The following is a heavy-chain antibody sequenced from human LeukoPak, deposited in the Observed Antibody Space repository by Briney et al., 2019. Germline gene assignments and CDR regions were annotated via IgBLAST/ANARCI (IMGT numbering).Heavy chain of an antibody. D-gene: IGHD3-9*01. CDR3: ARYRYYDILTGPLTYYFDY. CDR1: GGSFSGYY. J-gene: IGHJ4*02. CDR2: INHSGST. Sequence: SETLSLTCAAYGGSFSGYYWSWIRQPPGKGLEWIGEINHSGSTNYNPSLKSRVTISVDTSKNQFSLKLSSVTAADTAVYYCARYRYYDILTGPLTYYFDYWGQGTLVTVSS. V-gene: IGHV4-34*01.